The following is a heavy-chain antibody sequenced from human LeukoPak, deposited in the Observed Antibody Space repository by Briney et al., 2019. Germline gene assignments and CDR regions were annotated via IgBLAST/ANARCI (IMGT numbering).Heavy chain of an antibody. V-gene: IGHV3-21*01. Sequence: GGSQRLSCAASEFTFSSYRMNWVRQAPGEGLEWVSFISSSSSYIDYADSVKGRFTISRDNAKNSLYLQMNSLRAEDTAVYYCVRDSYSNYFDYWGQGTLVTVSS. CDR3: VRDSYSNYFDY. D-gene: IGHD4-11*01. CDR1: EFTFSSYR. CDR2: ISSSSSYI. J-gene: IGHJ4*02.